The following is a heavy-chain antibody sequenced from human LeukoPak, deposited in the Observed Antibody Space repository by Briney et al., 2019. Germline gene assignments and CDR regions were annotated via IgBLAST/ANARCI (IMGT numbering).Heavy chain of an antibody. CDR2: IYSGGST. J-gene: IGHJ6*02. CDR1: GFTVSSNY. D-gene: IGHD3-22*01. CDR3: ARVLKGSSDYYDSSGYYYYYYGMDV. Sequence: GGSLRLSCAASGFTVSSNYMSWVRQAPGKGLEWVSVIYSGGSTYYADSVKGRFTISRDNSKNTLYLQMNSLRAEDTAVYYCARVLKGSSDYYDSSGYYYYYYGMDVWGQGTTVTVS. V-gene: IGHV3-53*01.